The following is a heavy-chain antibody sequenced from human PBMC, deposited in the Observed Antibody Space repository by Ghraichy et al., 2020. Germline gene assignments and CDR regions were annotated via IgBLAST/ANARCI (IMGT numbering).Heavy chain of an antibody. J-gene: IGHJ2*01. Sequence: GESLNISCAASGFTFSSYAMHWVRQAPGKGLEWVAVISYDGSNKYYADSVKGRFTISRDNSKNTLYLQMNSLRAEDTAVYYCARDRLVRGVIPRWVLDLWGRGTLVTVSS. D-gene: IGHD3-10*01. CDR1: GFTFSSYA. V-gene: IGHV3-30*04. CDR2: ISYDGSNK. CDR3: ARDRLVRGVIPRWVLDL.